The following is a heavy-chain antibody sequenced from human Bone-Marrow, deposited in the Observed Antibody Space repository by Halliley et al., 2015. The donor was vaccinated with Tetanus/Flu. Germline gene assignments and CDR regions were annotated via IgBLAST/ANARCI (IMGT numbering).Heavy chain of an antibody. V-gene: IGHV4-59*01. CDR3: ARWGYFGNYYYGMDV. D-gene: IGHD2-21*01. J-gene: IGHJ6*02. CDR2: IFYTGNA. Sequence: EWIGFIFYTGNADYNPALKSRVTISIDTSTQFSLKMTSVAAEDTAVYFCARWGYFGNYYYGMDVWGLGTTVVVSS.